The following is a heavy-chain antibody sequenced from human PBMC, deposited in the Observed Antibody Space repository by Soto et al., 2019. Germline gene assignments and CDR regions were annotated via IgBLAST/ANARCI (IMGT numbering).Heavy chain of an antibody. CDR2: VYYRGRS. Sequence: SATLSLTCTVSGGSVTNSSYYWVWIRQSPGQGLEWIGSVYYRGRSYSKSSVKSRVTISVDTSKNQFSLNLNSVTASDTAVYFGVSQSNTVRTKAYCDYWGQRPLDTGS. D-gene: IGHD2-21*01. CDR3: VSQSNTVRTKAYCDY. J-gene: IGHJ4*02. CDR1: GGSVTNSSYY. V-gene: IGHV4-39*01.